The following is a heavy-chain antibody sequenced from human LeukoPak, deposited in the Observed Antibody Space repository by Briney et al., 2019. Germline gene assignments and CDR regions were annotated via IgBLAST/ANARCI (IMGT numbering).Heavy chain of an antibody. D-gene: IGHD2-15*01. Sequence: SETLSLTCTVSGDSISSTSYFWGWIRQPPGKGLEWIGTIYYSGTTYYNPSLKSRATVSVDTSKNQFSLKLSSVSASDTAVYYCARHKCSGIYCPFDYWGQGTLVTVSS. V-gene: IGHV4-39*01. CDR1: GDSISSTSYF. CDR3: ARHKCSGIYCPFDY. CDR2: IYYSGTT. J-gene: IGHJ4*02.